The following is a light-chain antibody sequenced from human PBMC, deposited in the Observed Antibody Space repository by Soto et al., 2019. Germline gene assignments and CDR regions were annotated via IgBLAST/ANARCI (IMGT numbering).Light chain of an antibody. V-gene: IGKV1-39*01. Sequence: DIQMTQSPSSLSASVGDRVTITCRASQNIANNLNWYQQKLGQAPNLLIFAASRLQSGLPSRFSGSGSGTDFTPTISSLQPEDFGIYYCQQSYSSPVTFGGGTKVEIK. CDR3: QQSYSSPVT. CDR2: AAS. J-gene: IGKJ4*01. CDR1: QNIANN.